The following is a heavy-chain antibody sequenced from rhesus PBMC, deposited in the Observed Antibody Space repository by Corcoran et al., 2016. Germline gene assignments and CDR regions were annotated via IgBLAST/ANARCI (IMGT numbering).Heavy chain of an antibody. CDR3: ARRGTGSSWSLKWYFDL. CDR2: IYGSGGST. D-gene: IGHD6-13*01. V-gene: IGHV4-93*02. CDR1: GGSISSSNW. J-gene: IGHJ2*01. Sequence: QVQLQESGPAVVKPSETLSLTCAVSGGSISSSNWWCWIRQSPGKGLEWMGGIYGSGGSTEYNPSLKSRVTISIDTSKNQFSLKLSSVTAADTAVYYCARRGTGSSWSLKWYFDLWGPGTPITISS.